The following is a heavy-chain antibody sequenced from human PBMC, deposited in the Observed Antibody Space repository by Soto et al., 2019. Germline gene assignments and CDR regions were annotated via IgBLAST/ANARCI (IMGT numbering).Heavy chain of an antibody. D-gene: IGHD2-8*01. Sequence: PGGSLRLSCAASGFTFSSYGMNWVRQAPGKGLEWVAVISFDGSNEYYADSVKGRFTISRDNSKNTLYLQMNSLRVEDTAVYYCAIPSCANGVCPNYYDDWGQGTLVTVS. V-gene: IGHV3-30*03. CDR2: ISFDGSNE. CDR1: GFTFSSYG. J-gene: IGHJ4*02. CDR3: AIPSCANGVCPNYYDD.